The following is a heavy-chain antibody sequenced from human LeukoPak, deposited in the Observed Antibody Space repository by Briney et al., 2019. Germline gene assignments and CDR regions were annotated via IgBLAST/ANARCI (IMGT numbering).Heavy chain of an antibody. CDR2: INHSGST. Sequence: PSETLSLTCAVYGGSFSGYYWSWIRQPPGKGLEWIGEINHSGSTNYNPSLESRVTISVDTSKNQFSLKLSSVTAADTAVYYCASDIVVVPAAMGSYYYYGMDVWGQGTTVTVSS. CDR3: ASDIVVVPAAMGSYYYYGMDV. V-gene: IGHV4-34*01. CDR1: GGSFSGYY. D-gene: IGHD2-2*01. J-gene: IGHJ6*02.